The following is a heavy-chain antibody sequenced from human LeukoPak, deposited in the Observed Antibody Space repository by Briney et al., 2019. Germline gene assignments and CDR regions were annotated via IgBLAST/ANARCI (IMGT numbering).Heavy chain of an antibody. V-gene: IGHV3-11*01. CDR3: ARDQYGAGSWSDY. Sequence: PGGSLRLSCAASGFTFSDYYMSWIRQAPGEGLEWVSYISSSGSTIYYADSVKGRFTISRDNAKNSLYLQMSSLRAEDTAVYYCARDQYGAGSWSDYWGQGTLVTVSS. CDR1: GFTFSDYY. CDR2: ISSSGSTI. D-gene: IGHD6-13*01. J-gene: IGHJ4*02.